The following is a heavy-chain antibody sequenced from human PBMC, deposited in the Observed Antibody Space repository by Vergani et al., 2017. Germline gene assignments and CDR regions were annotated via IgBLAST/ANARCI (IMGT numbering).Heavy chain of an antibody. D-gene: IGHD7-27*01. CDR2: LCPSGST. J-gene: IGHJ4*02. Sequence: QVQLQESGPGLVKPSETLSLTCTVSGYSISSGYYWGWIRQPAGKGLEWIGRLCPSGSTNYKPSLKSRVTMSIDTSKNQFSLKLTSVTAADTAVYYCATGAGPFDIWGQGTLVTVSS. V-gene: IGHV4-38-2*02. CDR3: ATGAGPFDI. CDR1: GYSISSGYY.